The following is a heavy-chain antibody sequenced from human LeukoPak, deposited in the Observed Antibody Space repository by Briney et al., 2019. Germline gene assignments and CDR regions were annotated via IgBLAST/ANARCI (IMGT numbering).Heavy chain of an antibody. J-gene: IGHJ5*02. CDR3: ARILARSSWKEVTSS. CDR2: INHSGST. Sequence: PSETLSLTCTVSGGSISSYYWSWIRQPPGKGLEWIGEINHSGSTNYNPSLKSRVTISVDTSKNQFSLKLSSVTAADTAVYYCARILARSSWKEVTSSWGQGTLVTVSS. V-gene: IGHV4-34*01. CDR1: GGSISSYY. D-gene: IGHD6-13*01.